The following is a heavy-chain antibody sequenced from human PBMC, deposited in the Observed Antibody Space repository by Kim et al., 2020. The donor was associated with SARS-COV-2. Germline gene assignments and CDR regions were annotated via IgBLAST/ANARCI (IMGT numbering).Heavy chain of an antibody. Sequence: GGSLRLSCAASGFTFSRYEMNWVRQAPGKGLEWVSFISNNGGTIYYADSVKGRFIISRDNAKNSLYLQMNSLRADDTAVYYCARVPGGDFWSGYSSGYFYHAMDAWGQGTTVTVSS. CDR2: ISNNGGTI. CDR1: GFTFSRYE. J-gene: IGHJ6*02. D-gene: IGHD3-3*01. CDR3: ARVPGGDFWSGYSSGYFYHAMDA. V-gene: IGHV3-48*03.